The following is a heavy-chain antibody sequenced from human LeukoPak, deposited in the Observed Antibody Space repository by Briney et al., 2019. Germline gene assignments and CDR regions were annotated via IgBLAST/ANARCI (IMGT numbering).Heavy chain of an antibody. D-gene: IGHD5-24*01. Sequence: SSETLSLTCTVSGVSISSSYSYWGWIRQPPGMGLEWIGYIYYAGSTNYNPSLKSRITISVDTSKNQFSLKLTSITAADTAVYYCARVRGGTYNHYFDYWGQGTLVTVSS. V-gene: IGHV4-61*05. J-gene: IGHJ4*02. CDR3: ARVRGGTYNHYFDY. CDR2: IYYAGST. CDR1: GVSISSSYSY.